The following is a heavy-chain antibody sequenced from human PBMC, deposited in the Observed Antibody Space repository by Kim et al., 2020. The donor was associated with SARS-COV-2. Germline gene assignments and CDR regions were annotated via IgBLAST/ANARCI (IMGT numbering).Heavy chain of an antibody. D-gene: IGHD2-2*02. CDR3: ARYTRDYYGMDV. Sequence: YYGDSGKGRFTIARDNSKNTLYQQMNGLRAEDTAVYYCARYTRDYYGMDVWGQGTTVTVSS. J-gene: IGHJ6*02. V-gene: IGHV3-33*01.